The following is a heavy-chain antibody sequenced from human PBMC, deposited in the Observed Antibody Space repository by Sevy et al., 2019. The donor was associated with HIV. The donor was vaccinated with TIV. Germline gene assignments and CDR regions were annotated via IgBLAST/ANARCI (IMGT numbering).Heavy chain of an antibody. CDR1: GFTFSSYS. J-gene: IGHJ3*02. D-gene: IGHD4-4*01. CDR2: ISSRSSYI. Sequence: GESLKISCAASGFTFSSYSMNWVRQAPGKGLEWVSSISSRSSYIYYADSVKGRFTISRDNAKNSLYLQMNSLRAEDTAVYYCARGRPYSNSPDAFDIWGQRTMVTVSS. CDR3: ARGRPYSNSPDAFDI. V-gene: IGHV3-21*01.